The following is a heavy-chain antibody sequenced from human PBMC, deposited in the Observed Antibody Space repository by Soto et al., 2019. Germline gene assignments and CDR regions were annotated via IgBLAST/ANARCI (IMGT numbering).Heavy chain of an antibody. CDR2: IYHSGST. CDR3: ARGYYDDSSGYYRGLYYFDY. J-gene: IGHJ4*02. V-gene: IGHV4-30-2*01. D-gene: IGHD3-22*01. Sequence: QLQLQESGSGLVKPSQTLSLTCAVSGGSISSGGYSWSWIRQPPGKGLEWIGYIYHSGSTYYNPSLTSRVTIAVDRSKNQCSLKLSSVTAAATAVYYGARGYYDDSSGYYRGLYYFDYWGQGTLVTVSS. CDR1: GGSISSGGYS.